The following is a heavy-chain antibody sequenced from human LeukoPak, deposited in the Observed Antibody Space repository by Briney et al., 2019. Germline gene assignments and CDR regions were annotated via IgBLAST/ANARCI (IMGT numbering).Heavy chain of an antibody. CDR1: GFTFDDYA. Sequence: GGSLRLSCAASGFTFDDYAMHWVRQAPGKGLEWVSGISWNSGNIGYADSVKGRFTISRDNAKNSLYLQMNSLRAEDTAVYYCARAPDSYYDILTGYYWAHIYFDYWGQGTLVTVSS. D-gene: IGHD3-9*01. V-gene: IGHV3-9*01. J-gene: IGHJ4*02. CDR3: ARAPDSYYDILTGYYWAHIYFDY. CDR2: ISWNSGNI.